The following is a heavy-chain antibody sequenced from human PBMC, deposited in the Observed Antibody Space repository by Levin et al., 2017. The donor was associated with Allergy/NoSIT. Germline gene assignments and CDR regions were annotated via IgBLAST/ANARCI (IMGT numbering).Heavy chain of an antibody. Sequence: GGSLRLSCAASGFTVSSNYMSWVRQAPGKGLEWVSVIYSGGSTYYADSVKGRFTISRDNSKNTLYLQMNSLRAEDTAVYYCARGPYYDFWSGYLRPYYYYYGMDVWGQGTTVTVSS. D-gene: IGHD3-3*01. J-gene: IGHJ6*02. CDR2: IYSGGST. CDR3: ARGPYYDFWSGYLRPYYYYYGMDV. CDR1: GFTVSSNY. V-gene: IGHV3-53*01.